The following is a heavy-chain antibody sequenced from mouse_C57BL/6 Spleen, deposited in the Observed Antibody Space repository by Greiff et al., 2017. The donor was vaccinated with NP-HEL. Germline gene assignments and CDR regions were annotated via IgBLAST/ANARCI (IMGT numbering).Heavy chain of an antibody. CDR2: IYPGGGYT. J-gene: IGHJ3*01. CDR3: ARKGGYDYDEGFAY. CDR1: GYTFTNYW. V-gene: IGHV1-63*01. D-gene: IGHD2-4*01. Sequence: LQESGAELVRPGTSVKMSCKASGYTFTNYWIGWAKQRPGHGLEWIGDIYPGGGYTNYNEKFKGKATLTADKSSSTAYMQFSSLTSEDSAIYYCARKGGYDYDEGFAYWGQGTLVTVSA.